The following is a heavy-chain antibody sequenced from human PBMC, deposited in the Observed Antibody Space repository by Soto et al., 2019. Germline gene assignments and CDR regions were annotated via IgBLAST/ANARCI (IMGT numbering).Heavy chain of an antibody. V-gene: IGHV4-39*01. CDR1: GGSISSNSYY. D-gene: IGHD3-3*01. Sequence: QLQLQESGPGLVKPSETLSLTCTASGGSISSNSYYWGWIRQSPGKGLEWIGSIGYTGTIYYNPSLQSRVTMSVDTSENQISLRLSSMTTADTAVYYCATHVHNQGYEYYFDSWSQGTPVTVSS. CDR2: IGYTGTI. J-gene: IGHJ4*02. CDR3: ATHVHNQGYEYYFDS.